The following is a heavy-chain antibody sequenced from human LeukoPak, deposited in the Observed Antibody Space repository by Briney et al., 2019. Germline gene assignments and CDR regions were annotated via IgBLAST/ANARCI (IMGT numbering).Heavy chain of an antibody. CDR1: GFTFSSXA. Sequence: RLSXAASGFTFSSXAMSWVRQAPGKGLEWVSAISGSCDSTYYAASVKGGFTISRDNSKNTLYLQMNSLRAEDTAVYYCAKVDGGYYYYGXXVWG. CDR2: ISGSCDST. CDR3: AKVDGGYYYYGXXV. V-gene: IGHV3-23*01. J-gene: IGHJ6*01.